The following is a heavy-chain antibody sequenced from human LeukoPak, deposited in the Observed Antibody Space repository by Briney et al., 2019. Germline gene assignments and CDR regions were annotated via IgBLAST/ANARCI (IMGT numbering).Heavy chain of an antibody. CDR2: ISDGGGST. Sequence: GGSLRLSCAASGFTFSSYAMNGVRQAPGKGLEGVSGISDGGGSTYYADSVKGRFTISRDNSKTTLSLQMQSMRAEATAVYYCEKDLEWAPRGLDYWGPGALVT. D-gene: IGHD1-26*01. CDR3: EKDLEWAPRGLDY. J-gene: IGHJ4*02. CDR1: GFTFSSYA. V-gene: IGHV3-23*01.